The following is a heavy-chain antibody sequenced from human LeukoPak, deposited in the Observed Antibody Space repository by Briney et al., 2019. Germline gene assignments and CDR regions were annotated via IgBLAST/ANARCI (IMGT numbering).Heavy chain of an antibody. D-gene: IGHD3-22*01. J-gene: IGHJ4*02. V-gene: IGHV3-30*04. CDR3: AREGGLGYYYDSSGSHFDY. Sequence: PGGSLRLSCAASGFTFSSYAMHWVRQVPGKGLEWVAVISYDGSNKYYADSVKGRFTVSRDNSKNTLYLQMNSLRAEDTAVYYCAREGGLGYYYDSSGSHFDYWGQGTLVTVSS. CDR1: GFTFSSYA. CDR2: ISYDGSNK.